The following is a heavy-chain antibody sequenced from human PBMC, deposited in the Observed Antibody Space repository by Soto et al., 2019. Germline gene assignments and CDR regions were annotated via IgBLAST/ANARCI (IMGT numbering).Heavy chain of an antibody. CDR3: VRGQGGYAYDY. V-gene: IGHV1-2*02. CDR1: GYTFTGDY. D-gene: IGHD2-2*01. Sequence: ASVNLSCKASGYTFTGDYRHWVRQAPGQGLEWMGWINGNDGNTNYAQKFQGRVIISGDKSVNTAYLQWNSLKTSDTAMYYCVRGQGGYAYDYWGHGTLVTVSS. CDR2: INGNDGNT. J-gene: IGHJ4*01.